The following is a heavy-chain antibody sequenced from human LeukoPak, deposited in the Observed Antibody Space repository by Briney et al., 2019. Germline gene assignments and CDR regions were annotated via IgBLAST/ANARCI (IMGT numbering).Heavy chain of an antibody. CDR3: ARGHIGMDV. V-gene: IGHV3-7*01. CDR1: GFTFSSYA. J-gene: IGHJ6*04. Sequence: GGSLRLSCAASGFTFSSYAMHWVRQAPGKGLEWVANIKQDGSEKNYVDSVKGRFTISRDNAKNSLDLQMNRLRAEDTAVYYCARGHIGMDVWGKGTTVTVSS. D-gene: IGHD5-12*01. CDR2: IKQDGSEK.